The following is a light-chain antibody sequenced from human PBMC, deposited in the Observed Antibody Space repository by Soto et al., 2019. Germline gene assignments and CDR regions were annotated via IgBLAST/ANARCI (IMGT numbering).Light chain of an antibody. CDR1: QSVFSNSKNKNY. V-gene: IGKV4-1*01. J-gene: IGKJ2*01. CDR3: QQYFNTPHT. Sequence: DIVMTQSPDSLAVSLGERATINCKSSQSVFSNSKNKNYFAWYQQKPGQPPKLLIYWASTRESGVPDRFSGGGSGTDFTLTISSLQAEDVAVYYCQQYFNTPHTFGQGTKLAIK. CDR2: WAS.